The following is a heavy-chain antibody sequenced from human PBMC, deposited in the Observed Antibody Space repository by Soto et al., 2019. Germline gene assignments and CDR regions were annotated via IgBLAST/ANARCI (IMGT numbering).Heavy chain of an antibody. CDR1: GGSFSGYY. CDR2: INHSGST. J-gene: IGHJ6*02. D-gene: IGHD3-10*01. V-gene: IGHV4-34*01. Sequence: SETLSLTCAVYGGSFSGYYWSWIRQPPGKGLDWIGEINHSGSTNYNPSLKSRVTISVDTSKNQFSLKLSSVTAADTAVYYCARALTTMVRGVDYYYYGMDVWGQGTTVTVSS. CDR3: ARALTTMVRGVDYYYYGMDV.